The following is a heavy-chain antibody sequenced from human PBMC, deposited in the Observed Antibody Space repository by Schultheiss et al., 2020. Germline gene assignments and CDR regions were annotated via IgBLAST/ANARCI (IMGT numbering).Heavy chain of an antibody. CDR1: GFTFSSYW. V-gene: IGHV3-30*03. CDR3: ARGYSGYDHYKPFDY. J-gene: IGHJ4*02. Sequence: GGSLRLSCAASGFTFSSYWMHWVRQAPGKGLEWVAVISYDGSNKYYADSVKGRFTISRDNAKNSLYRQMNSLRAEDTAVYYCARGYSGYDHYKPFDYWGQGTLVTVSS. D-gene: IGHD5-12*01. CDR2: ISYDGSNK.